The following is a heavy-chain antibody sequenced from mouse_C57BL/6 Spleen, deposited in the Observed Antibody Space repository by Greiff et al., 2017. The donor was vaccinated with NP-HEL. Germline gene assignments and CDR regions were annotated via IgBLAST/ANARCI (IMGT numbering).Heavy chain of an antibody. V-gene: IGHV1-59*01. CDR2: IDPSDSYT. CDR1: GYTFTSYW. Sequence: VQLQQPGAELVRPGTSVKLSCKASGYTFTSYWMHWVKQRPGQGLEWIGVIDPSDSYTNYNQKFKGKATLTADKSSSTAYMQFSSLTSEDSAIYYCARKDPWYFDVWGTGTTVTVSS. J-gene: IGHJ1*03. CDR3: ARKDPWYFDV.